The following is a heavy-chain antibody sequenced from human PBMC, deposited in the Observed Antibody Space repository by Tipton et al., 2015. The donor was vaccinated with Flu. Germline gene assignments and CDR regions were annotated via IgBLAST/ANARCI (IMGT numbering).Heavy chain of an antibody. CDR2: ITPNSGGT. D-gene: IGHD2-21*01. CDR3: ARGEVQNYYYYGVVV. CDR1: GYAFTGYY. J-gene: IGHJ6*02. Sequence: QPGAEVKKPGASVKVSCKASGYAFTGYYMHWVRQAPGQGLEWMGRITPNSGGTNYAQKLQGMVTMTRDTSISPAYMELSRLRSDDTAVYYCARGEVQNYYYYGVVVWGQGTTVTVSS. V-gene: IGHV1-2*06.